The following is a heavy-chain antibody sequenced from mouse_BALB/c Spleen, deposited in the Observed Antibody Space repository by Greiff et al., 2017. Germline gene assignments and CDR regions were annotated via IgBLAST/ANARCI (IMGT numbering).Heavy chain of an antibody. D-gene: IGHD2-2*01. J-gene: IGHJ4*01. CDR2: INPSTGYT. CDR3: ARFVGYTDAMDY. Sequence: VQLQQSGAELAKPGASVKMSCKASGYTFTSYWMHWVKQRPGQGLEWIGYINPSTGYTEYNQKFKDKATLTADKSSSTAYMQLSSLTSEDSAVYYCARFVGYTDAMDYWGQGTSVTVSS. V-gene: IGHV1-7*01. CDR1: GYTFTSYW.